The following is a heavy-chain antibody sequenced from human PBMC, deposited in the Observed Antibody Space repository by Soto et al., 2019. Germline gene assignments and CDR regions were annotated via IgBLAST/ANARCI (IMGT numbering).Heavy chain of an antibody. Sequence: GGSLRLSCAASGFTFTSFTMNWVRQAPGKGLEWVSAISGSGGSTYDADSVKGRFTISRDNSMNKLYLQMNSLRVDYTAVYYCARDTNGLHYWGQGTLVTVSS. CDR2: ISGSGGST. CDR1: GFTFTSFT. CDR3: ARDTNGLHY. V-gene: IGHV3-23*01. J-gene: IGHJ4*02. D-gene: IGHD2-8*01.